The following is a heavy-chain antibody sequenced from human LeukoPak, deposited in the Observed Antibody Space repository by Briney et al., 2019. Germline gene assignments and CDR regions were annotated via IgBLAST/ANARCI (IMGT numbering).Heavy chain of an antibody. CDR3: ARGGTTVTPFDY. CDR2: MYSGGST. V-gene: IGHV3-66*01. CDR1: GFTVSSNQ. D-gene: IGHD4-17*01. J-gene: IGHJ4*02. Sequence: AGGSLRLFCAASGFTVSSNQMSWVRQAPGKGLEWVSVMYSGGSTYYGDSVKGRFTISRDNSKNTLYLQMDSLRAEDTAVYYCARGGTTVTPFDYWGQGSLVTVSS.